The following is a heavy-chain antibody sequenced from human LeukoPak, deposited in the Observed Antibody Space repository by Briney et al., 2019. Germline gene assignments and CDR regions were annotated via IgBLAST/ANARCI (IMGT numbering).Heavy chain of an antibody. CDR2: IYYSGST. CDR1: GGSISSSSYY. CDR3: AKGPVVTFDI. D-gene: IGHD2-15*01. Sequence: SETLSLTCTVSGGSISSSSYYWGWIRQPPGKGLEWIGSIYYSGSTYYNPSLKSRVTISVDTSKNQFSLKLSSVTAADTAVYYCAKGPVVTFDIWGQGTMVTVSS. V-gene: IGHV4-39*07. J-gene: IGHJ3*02.